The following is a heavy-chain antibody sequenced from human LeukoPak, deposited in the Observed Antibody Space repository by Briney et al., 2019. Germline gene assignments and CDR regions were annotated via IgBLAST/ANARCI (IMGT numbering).Heavy chain of an antibody. CDR1: GFTFSSYG. Sequence: GGSLRLSCAASGFTFSSYGFHWVRQAPGKGLEWVTLIWYDGTRENYADSVKGRFTISRDNSKNTLYLQMNSLRAEDTAAYYCARDLSIGAVDTGGQGTLVTVSS. D-gene: IGHD6-13*01. CDR2: IWYDGTRE. V-gene: IGHV3-33*01. CDR3: ARDLSIGAVDT. J-gene: IGHJ4*02.